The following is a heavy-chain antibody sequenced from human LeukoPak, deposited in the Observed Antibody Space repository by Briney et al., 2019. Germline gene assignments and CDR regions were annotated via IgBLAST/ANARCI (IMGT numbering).Heavy chain of an antibody. V-gene: IGHV4-59*01. CDR1: GGSISSYY. CDR3: ASGEGGEFFDY. CDR2: TYYSGST. J-gene: IGHJ4*02. D-gene: IGHD3-10*01. Sequence: SETLSLTCTVSGGSISSYYWSWIRQPPGKGLEWIGYTYYSGSTNYNPSLKSRVTISVDTSKNQFSLKLSSVTAADTAVYYCASGEGGEFFDYWGQGTLVTVSS.